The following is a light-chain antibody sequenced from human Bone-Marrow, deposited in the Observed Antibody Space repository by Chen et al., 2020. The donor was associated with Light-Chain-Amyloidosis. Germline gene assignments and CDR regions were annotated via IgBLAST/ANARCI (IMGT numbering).Light chain of an antibody. CDR3: QSADSSGTYEVI. J-gene: IGLJ2*01. CDR1: ELPTKY. Sequence: SYELTQPPPVAASPGQTARTTCSGDELPTKYAYWYQQKPGQAPVLVIHRDTERPSGISERFSGSSSGTTATLTISGVQAEDEADYHCQSADSSGTYEVIFGGGTKLTVL. CDR2: RDT. V-gene: IGLV3-25*03.